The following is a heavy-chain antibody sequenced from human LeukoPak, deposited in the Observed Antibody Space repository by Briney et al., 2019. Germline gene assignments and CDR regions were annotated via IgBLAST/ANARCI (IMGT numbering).Heavy chain of an antibody. CDR2: IYYSGST. V-gene: IGHV4-31*02. D-gene: IGHD2-8*02. CDR1: GFTFSSYA. CDR3: AREPGPYDAFDI. Sequence: LRLSCAASGFTFSSYAMSWVRQHPGKGLEWIGYIYYSGSTYYNPSLKSRVTISVDTSKNQFSLKLSSVTAADTAVYYCAREPGPYDAFDIWGQGTMVTVSS. J-gene: IGHJ3*02.